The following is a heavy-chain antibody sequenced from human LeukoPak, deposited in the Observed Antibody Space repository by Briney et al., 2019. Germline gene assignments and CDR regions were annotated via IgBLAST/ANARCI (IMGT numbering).Heavy chain of an antibody. J-gene: IGHJ4*02. CDR2: INPGGGST. CDR1: GYMFSSYC. V-gene: IGHV1-46*01. Sequence: ASVTVSCKASGYMFSSYCMHWVRQAPGQGLEWMGMINPGGGSTTYAQKFQDRVTMTRDTSTSTVYMELSSLRSEDTAVYYCAREPAMTYYFDYWGQGSLVTVSS. D-gene: IGHD5-18*01. CDR3: AREPAMTYYFDY.